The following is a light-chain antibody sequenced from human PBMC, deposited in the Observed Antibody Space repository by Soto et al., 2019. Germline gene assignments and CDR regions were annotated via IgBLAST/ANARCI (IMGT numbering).Light chain of an antibody. CDR1: QSITYW. Sequence: DLQMTQSPSTLSASVGDRVTITCRSSQSITYWLAWYQQKPGKAPTVLIYKASTLQSGVPSRFSGSGSGTEFTLTISSLQPDDFATYYCQQYSRYSITLGGGTKVEIK. V-gene: IGKV1-5*03. J-gene: IGKJ4*01. CDR2: KAS. CDR3: QQYSRYSIT.